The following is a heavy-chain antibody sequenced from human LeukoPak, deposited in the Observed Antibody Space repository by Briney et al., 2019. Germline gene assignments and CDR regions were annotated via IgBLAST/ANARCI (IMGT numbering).Heavy chain of an antibody. V-gene: IGHV6-1*01. CDR3: ARDVLWFGEVPDYYFYIDV. CDR1: GDSVSSNSAA. D-gene: IGHD3-10*01. J-gene: IGHJ6*03. Sequence: SQTLSLTCAISGDSVSSNSAARNSIRQSPSRGLEWLGRTYYRSKWYNDYAVSVKSRITINPDTSTSHFSLQLNSVTPEETALYYCARDVLWFGEVPDYYFYIDVWGKGTTVTVSS. CDR2: TYYRSKWYN.